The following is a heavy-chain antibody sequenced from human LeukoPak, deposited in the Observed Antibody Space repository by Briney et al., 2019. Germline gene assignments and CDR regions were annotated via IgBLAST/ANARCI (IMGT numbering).Heavy chain of an antibody. CDR2: TYYRSKWYR. CDR1: GDSISSNSVP. Sequence: SQTLSLTCAISGDSISSNSVPWNWIRRSPSRGLEWLGRTYYRSKWYRDYAVSMRSRMIINPDTSKNQVSLQLNSVTPEDTAVYYCARGVNAAFDVWGQGTVVTVSS. V-gene: IGHV6-1*01. D-gene: IGHD2-8*01. CDR3: ARGVNAAFDV. J-gene: IGHJ3*01.